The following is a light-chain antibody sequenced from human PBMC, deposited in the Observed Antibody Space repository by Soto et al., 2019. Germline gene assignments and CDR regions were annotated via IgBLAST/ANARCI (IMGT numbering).Light chain of an antibody. Sequence: EIVMTQSPATLSVSPGERVTLSCRASQSVSGNLAWYQQKPGQAHRLLIYGASTRATGIPARFSGSGSGTEFTLTISSLQSEDLAVYFCQQYNNWLFTFGGGTRVEIK. J-gene: IGKJ4*01. CDR3: QQYNNWLFT. V-gene: IGKV3-15*01. CDR1: QSVSGN. CDR2: GAS.